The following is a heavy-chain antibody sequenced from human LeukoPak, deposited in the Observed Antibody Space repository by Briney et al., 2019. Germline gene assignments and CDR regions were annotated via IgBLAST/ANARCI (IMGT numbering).Heavy chain of an antibody. CDR3: ARDRASMGRLDY. CDR2: INPNSGGT. D-gene: IGHD3-10*01. Sequence: ASVKVSCKASGYIFTGYYIHWVRQAPGQGLEWMGWINPNSGGTKYAQKFQGRVTMTRDTSVSTASMELSRLTSDDTAVYYCARDRASMGRLDYWGQGTLVTVSS. V-gene: IGHV1-2*02. CDR1: GYIFTGYY. J-gene: IGHJ4*02.